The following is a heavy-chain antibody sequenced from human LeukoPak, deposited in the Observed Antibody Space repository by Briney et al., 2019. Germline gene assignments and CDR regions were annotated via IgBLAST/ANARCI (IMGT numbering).Heavy chain of an antibody. CDR2: IKQDGSEK. Sequence: GGSLRLSCAASEFTFSSYWVSWVRQAPGKGLEWVANIKQDGSEKYYVGSVKGRFTISRDNAKNSLYLQMNSLRAEDTAVYYCARDLGPGQYYYYYIDVWGKGTTVTVSS. CDR3: ARDLGPGQYYYYYIDV. J-gene: IGHJ6*03. V-gene: IGHV3-7*01. CDR1: EFTFSSYW.